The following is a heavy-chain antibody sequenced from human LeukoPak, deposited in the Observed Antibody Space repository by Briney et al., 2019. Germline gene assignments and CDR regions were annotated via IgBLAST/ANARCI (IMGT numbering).Heavy chain of an antibody. J-gene: IGHJ4*02. CDR2: ISAYNGNT. D-gene: IGHD3-10*01. CDR1: GYTFTSYG. CDR3: ARDLGGSGSYSFDY. V-gene: IGHV1-18*01. Sequence: ASVKVSCKASGYTFTSYGISWVRQAPGQGLEWMGWISAYNGNTNYAQKFQGRVTITADESTSTAYMELSSLRSEDTAVYYCARDLGGSGSYSFDYWGQGTLVTVSS.